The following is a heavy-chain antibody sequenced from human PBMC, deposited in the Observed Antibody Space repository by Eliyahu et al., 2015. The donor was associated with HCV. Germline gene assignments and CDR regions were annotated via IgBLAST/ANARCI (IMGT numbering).Heavy chain of an antibody. Sequence: EVQLVESGGGLVKPGGSLRLSCAVSGFXLSSYGMNWVRQAPGQGXEWVSSISSSSTYIYYADSVKGRFTISRDNAENSLYLHMNSLRAEDTALYYCARDVEFPLGYFDYWGQGTLVTVSS. J-gene: IGHJ4*02. CDR1: GFXLSSYG. D-gene: IGHD3-16*01. CDR2: ISSSSTYI. V-gene: IGHV3-21*06. CDR3: ARDVEFPLGYFDY.